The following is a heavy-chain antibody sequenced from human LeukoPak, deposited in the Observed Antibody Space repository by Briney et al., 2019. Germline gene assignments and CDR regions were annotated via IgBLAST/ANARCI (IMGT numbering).Heavy chain of an antibody. CDR1: GGSISSGSYY. V-gene: IGHV4-61*02. D-gene: IGHD5-24*01. CDR3: AIEQRWLRRIDY. CDR2: IYTSGST. J-gene: IGHJ4*02. Sequence: PSQTLSLTCAVSGGSISSGSYYWSWIRQPAGKGLEWIGRIYTSGSTNYNPSLKSRVTISVDTSKNQFSLKLSSVTAADAGVYYCAIEQRWLRRIDYWGQGTLVTVSS.